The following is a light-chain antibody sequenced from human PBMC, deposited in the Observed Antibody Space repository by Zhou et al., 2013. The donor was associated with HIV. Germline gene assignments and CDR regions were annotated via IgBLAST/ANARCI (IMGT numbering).Light chain of an antibody. CDR2: RAS. CDR1: QNINDW. Sequence: DIQMTQSPSSLSASVGDRVTITCRASQNINDWLAWYQQKPGKAPKVLIYRASILESGVPSRFRGSGSGTELTLTISSLQPDDFASYYCQQYKSYPRTFGQGTKVEIK. J-gene: IGKJ1*01. V-gene: IGKV1-5*03. CDR3: QQYKSYPRT.